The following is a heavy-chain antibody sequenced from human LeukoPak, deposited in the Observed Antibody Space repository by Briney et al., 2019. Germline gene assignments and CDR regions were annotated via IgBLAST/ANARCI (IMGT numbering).Heavy chain of an antibody. CDR1: GFTFRSYW. CDR2: IKEDGSKT. D-gene: IGHD3-16*01. V-gene: IGHV3-7*03. Sequence: PGGSLRLSCAASGFTFRSYWMSWVRQVPGEGLQWVANIKEDGSKTYYVDSVKGRFTISRDNAKNSLCLEMNSLRADDTAVYYCARDYANIVDYWGQGTLVTVSS. J-gene: IGHJ4*02. CDR3: ARDYANIVDY.